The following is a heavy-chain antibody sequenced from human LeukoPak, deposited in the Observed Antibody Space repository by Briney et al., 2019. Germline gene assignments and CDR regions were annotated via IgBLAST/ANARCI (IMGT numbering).Heavy chain of an antibody. J-gene: IGHJ6*03. Sequence: GESLKLSCKGSGYTFSSYWIGWVRQMPGKGLEWMGIIYPGDSDTIYSPSFRGQVTISADKYADSTYLQWASLKASDSGTYYCARQGYDYHYYYMDVWGKGTTVTVSS. CDR3: ARQGYDYHYYYMDV. CDR1: GYTFSSYW. V-gene: IGHV5-51*01. D-gene: IGHD3-3*01. CDR2: IYPGDSDT.